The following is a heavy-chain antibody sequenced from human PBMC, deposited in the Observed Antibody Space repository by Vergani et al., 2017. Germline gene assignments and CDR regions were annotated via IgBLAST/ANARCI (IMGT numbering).Heavy chain of an antibody. J-gene: IGHJ1*01. Sequence: QVHLVESGGGVVQPGRSLRLSCVVSGFTSSYYGMHWVRQAPGKGLEWVAVISYDGTQKYYADSVKGRFTISRDNSKSTLYLQKNSLRTEETAVYYCATKSCGTPGCQIGYFREWGQGALVAVSS. CDR2: ISYDGTQK. V-gene: IGHV3-30*03. CDR1: GFTSSYYG. CDR3: ATKSCGTPGCQIGYFRE. D-gene: IGHD1-1*01.